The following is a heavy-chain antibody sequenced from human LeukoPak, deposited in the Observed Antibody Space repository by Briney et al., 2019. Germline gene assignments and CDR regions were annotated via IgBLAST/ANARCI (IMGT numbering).Heavy chain of an antibody. V-gene: IGHV1-2*02. J-gene: IGHJ4*02. CDR1: GYIFTGYY. Sequence: GASVKVSCKASGYIFTGYYMHWVRQAPGQGLEWMGWINPNSGGTNYAQKFQGRVTMTRDTSISTAYMELSRLRSDDTAVYYCATPESGYSSGWFDYWGQGTLVTVSS. CDR3: ATPESGYSSGWFDY. CDR2: INPNSGGT. D-gene: IGHD6-19*01.